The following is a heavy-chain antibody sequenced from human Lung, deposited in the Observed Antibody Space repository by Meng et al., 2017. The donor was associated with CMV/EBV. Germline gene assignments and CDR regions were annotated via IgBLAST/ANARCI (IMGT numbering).Heavy chain of an antibody. CDR3: AKDDSAYFDFRSGYSTPPNY. V-gene: IGHV3-30*02. CDR1: GFSFSSYG. Sequence: GGSLRLXXAASGFSFSSYGMQWVRQAPGKGLEWVAFIRYDGSNKYYVDSVKGRFTTSRDNSKNMLYLQMNSLRVADTAVYYCAKDDSAYFDFRSGYSTPPNYWGQGTLVTVSS. J-gene: IGHJ4*02. D-gene: IGHD3-3*01. CDR2: IRYDGSNK.